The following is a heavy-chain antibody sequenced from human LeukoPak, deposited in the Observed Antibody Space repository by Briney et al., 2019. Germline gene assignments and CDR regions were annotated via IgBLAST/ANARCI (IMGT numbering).Heavy chain of an antibody. Sequence: GGSLRLSCTASGFTFGDYAMSWFRQAPGKGLEWVGFIRSKAYGGTTEYAASVKGRFTISRDDSKSIAYLQMNSLKTEDTAVYYCTRGFYYYDSSGCPLYYFDYWGQGTLVTVSS. J-gene: IGHJ4*02. D-gene: IGHD3-22*01. CDR1: GFTFGDYA. V-gene: IGHV3-49*03. CDR2: IRSKAYGGTT. CDR3: TRGFYYYDSSGCPLYYFDY.